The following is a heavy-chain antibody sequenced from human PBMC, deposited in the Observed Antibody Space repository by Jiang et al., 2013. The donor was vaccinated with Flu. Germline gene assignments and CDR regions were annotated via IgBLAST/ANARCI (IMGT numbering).Heavy chain of an antibody. J-gene: IGHJ2*01. CDR3: ARGPEYYDFWSGYLGFDL. D-gene: IGHD3-3*01. CDR2: INHSGST. V-gene: IGHV4-34*01. CDR1: GGSFSGYY. Sequence: LLKPSETLSLTCAVYGGSFSGYYWSWIRQPPGKGLEWIGEINHSGSTNYNPSLKSRVAISVDTSKNQFSLKLSSVTAADTAVYYCARGPEYYDFWSGYLGFDLWGRGTLVTVSS.